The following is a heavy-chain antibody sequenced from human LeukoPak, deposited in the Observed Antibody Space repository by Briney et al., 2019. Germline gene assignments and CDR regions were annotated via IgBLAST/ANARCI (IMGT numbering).Heavy chain of an antibody. D-gene: IGHD3-10*01. CDR2: IIPIFGTA. V-gene: IGHV1-69*05. CDR1: GGTFSSYA. CDR3: ARGQLYYYGSGSYWFDP. Sequence: SVKVSCKASGGTFSSYAISWVRQAPGQGLEWMGRIIPIFGTANYAQKFQGRVTVTTDESTSTAYMELSSLRSEDTAVYYCARGQLYYYGSGSYWFDPWGQGTLVTVSS. J-gene: IGHJ5*02.